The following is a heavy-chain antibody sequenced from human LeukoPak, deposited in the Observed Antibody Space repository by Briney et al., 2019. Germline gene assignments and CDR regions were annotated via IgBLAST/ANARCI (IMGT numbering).Heavy chain of an antibody. CDR1: GFTFSSYW. D-gene: IGHD5/OR15-5a*01. CDR2: IHQDGSEK. J-gene: IGHJ4*02. CDR3: GRESSSSTFDY. Sequence: GGSLRLSCAASGFTFSSYWMSWVRQAPGTGLEWVANIHQDGSEKYYVDPVKGRFTISRDNAKNSLYLQMNSLRAEDTAIYYCGRESSSSTFDYWGQGTLVTVSS. V-gene: IGHV3-7*01.